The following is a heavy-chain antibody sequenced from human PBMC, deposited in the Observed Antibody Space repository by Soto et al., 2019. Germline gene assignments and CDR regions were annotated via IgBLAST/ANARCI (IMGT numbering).Heavy chain of an antibody. Sequence: GGSLRLSCAASGFTFSSYEMNWVRQAPGKGLEWVSYISSSGSTIYYADSVKGRFTISRDNAKNSLYLQMNSLRAEDTAVYYCAREYGWGAIVATMMFDYWGQGTLVTVSS. V-gene: IGHV3-48*03. CDR3: AREYGWGAIVATMMFDY. CDR1: GFTFSSYE. CDR2: ISSSGSTI. J-gene: IGHJ4*02. D-gene: IGHD5-12*01.